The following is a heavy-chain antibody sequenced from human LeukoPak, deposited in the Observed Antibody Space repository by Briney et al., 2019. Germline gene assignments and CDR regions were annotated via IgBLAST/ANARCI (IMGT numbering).Heavy chain of an antibody. Sequence: GGSLRLSWAASGFTFSSYAMSWVRQAPGKGLEWVSAISGSGGSTYYADSVKGRFTISRDNSKNTLYLQMNSLRAEDTAVYYCAKVGRITMIVVVMDHFDYWGQGTLVTVSS. CDR1: GFTFSSYA. V-gene: IGHV3-23*01. D-gene: IGHD3-22*01. J-gene: IGHJ4*02. CDR3: AKVGRITMIVVVMDHFDY. CDR2: ISGSGGST.